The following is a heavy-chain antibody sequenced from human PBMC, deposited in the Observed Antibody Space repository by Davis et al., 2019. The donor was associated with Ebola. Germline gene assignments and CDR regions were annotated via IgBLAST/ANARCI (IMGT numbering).Heavy chain of an antibody. V-gene: IGHV1-8*03. CDR1: GYPFSNFE. D-gene: IGHD3-16*01. Sequence: DSVKVSCKASGYPFSNFEINWVRQAPGQGLEWMGWMNPKSGNTGYKQKFQDRITITRSPSLTTAYMELSGLTSEDTAVYYCARRFRYFDYWGQGTLVTVSS. J-gene: IGHJ4*02. CDR3: ARRFRYFDY. CDR2: MNPKSGNT.